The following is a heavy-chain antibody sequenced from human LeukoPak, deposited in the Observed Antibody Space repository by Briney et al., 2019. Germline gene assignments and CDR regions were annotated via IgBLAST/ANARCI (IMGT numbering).Heavy chain of an antibody. CDR1: GGSISSSSYY. D-gene: IGHD5-12*01. Sequence: PSETLSLTCTVSGGSISSSSYYWGWIRQPPGKGLEWIGEINHSGSTNYNPSLKSRVTISVDTSKNQFSLKLSSVTAADTAVYYCAREKWLRGCFDYWGQGTLVTVSS. J-gene: IGHJ4*02. V-gene: IGHV4-39*07. CDR3: AREKWLRGCFDY. CDR2: INHSGST.